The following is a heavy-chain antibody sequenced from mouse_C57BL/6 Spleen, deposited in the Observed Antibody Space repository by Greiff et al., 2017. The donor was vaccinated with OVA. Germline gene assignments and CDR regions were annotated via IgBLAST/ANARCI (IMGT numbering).Heavy chain of an antibody. V-gene: IGHV10-1*01. CDR3: VGGLLRGYFDV. J-gene: IGHJ1*03. Sequence: EVQLVESGGGLVQPKGSLKLSCAASGFSFNTYAMNWVRQAPGKGLEWVARIRSKSNNYATYYADSVKDRFTISRDDSESMLYLQMNNLKTEDTAMYYCVGGLLRGYFDVWGTGTTVTVSS. D-gene: IGHD2-3*01. CDR1: GFSFNTYA. CDR2: IRSKSNNYAT.